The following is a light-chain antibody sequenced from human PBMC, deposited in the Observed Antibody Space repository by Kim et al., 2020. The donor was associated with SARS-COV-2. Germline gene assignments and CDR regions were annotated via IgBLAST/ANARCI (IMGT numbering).Light chain of an antibody. CDR1: QSVSSN. CDR3: QQYNNWPFT. Sequence: VSPGERATLSCRASQSVSSNLAWYQQKPGQAPRLLIYDASTRATGIPARFSGSGSGTEFTLTISSLQSEDFAVYFCQQYNNWPFTFGPGTKVDIK. J-gene: IGKJ3*01. CDR2: DAS. V-gene: IGKV3-15*01.